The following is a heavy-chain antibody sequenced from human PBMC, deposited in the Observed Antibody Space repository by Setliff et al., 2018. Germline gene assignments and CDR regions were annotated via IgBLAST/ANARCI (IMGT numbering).Heavy chain of an antibody. Sequence: GGSLRLSCAASGFTFRSYAMHWVRQAPGKGLEWVAVISYDGSNKYYADSVKGRFTISRDNSKNTLYLQMNSLRAEDTAVYYCAKRGHYSSSDGLSFDFWGQGTQVTVSS. D-gene: IGHD6-6*01. J-gene: IGHJ4*02. V-gene: IGHV3-30*01. CDR2: ISYDGSNK. CDR3: AKRGHYSSSDGLSFDF. CDR1: GFTFRSYA.